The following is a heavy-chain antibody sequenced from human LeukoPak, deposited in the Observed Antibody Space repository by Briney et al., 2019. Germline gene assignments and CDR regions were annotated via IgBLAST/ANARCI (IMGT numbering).Heavy chain of an antibody. V-gene: IGHV4-39*07. CDR3: ARLKLGITIFGVVTYDFDY. CDR1: GGSISSSSYY. CDR2: IYYSGST. D-gene: IGHD3-3*01. J-gene: IGHJ4*02. Sequence: SETLSLTCTVSGGSISSSSYYWGWIRQPPGKGLEWIGSIYYSGSTYYNPSLKSRVTISVDTSKNQFSLKLSSVTAADTAVHYCARLKLGITIFGVVTYDFDYWGQGTLVTVSS.